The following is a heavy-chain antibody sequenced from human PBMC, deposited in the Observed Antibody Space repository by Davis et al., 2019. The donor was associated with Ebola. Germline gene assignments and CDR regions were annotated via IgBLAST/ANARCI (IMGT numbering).Heavy chain of an antibody. J-gene: IGHJ4*02. V-gene: IGHV3-23*01. CDR2: ISGSGGST. CDR1: GGSISSGGYY. Sequence: ETLSLTCTVFGGSISSGGYYWNWIRQHPGKGLEWVSAISGSGGSTYYADSVKGRFTISRDNSKNTLYLQMNSLRAEDTAVYYCAKDSLDLWPFFDYWGQGTLVTVSS. CDR3: AKDSLDLWPFFDY. D-gene: IGHD1-7*01.